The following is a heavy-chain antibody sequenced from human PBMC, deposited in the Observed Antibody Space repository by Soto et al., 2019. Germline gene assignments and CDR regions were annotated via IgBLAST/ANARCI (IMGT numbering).Heavy chain of an antibody. CDR3: AKEVSLGSTVDLGY. V-gene: IGHV3-23*01. Sequence: PGCSLRLSCAASGSTFSIFAMSWVRQSPGKGLEWVSTISGSGGITYYADAVKGRFTISRDNSMGTLYLQMKSLRVEDTAIYYCAKEVSLGSTVDLGYWGQGALVTASS. J-gene: IGHJ4*02. D-gene: IGHD7-27*01. CDR2: ISGSGGIT. CDR1: GSTFSIFA.